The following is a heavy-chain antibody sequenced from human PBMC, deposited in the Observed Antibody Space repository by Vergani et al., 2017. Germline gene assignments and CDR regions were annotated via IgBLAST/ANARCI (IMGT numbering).Heavy chain of an antibody. V-gene: IGHV3-11*05. Sequence: QVQLVESGGGLVKPGGSLRLSCAASGSTFSDYYMSWIRQAPGKGLEWVSYISSSSSYTNYADSVQGRFTISRDNAKNSLYLQMNSLRAEDTAVYYCARARRTGYYGSGSYYNRRAFDIWGQGTMVTVSS. D-gene: IGHD3-10*01. CDR2: ISSSSSYT. CDR1: GSTFSDYY. CDR3: ARARRTGYYGSGSYYNRRAFDI. J-gene: IGHJ3*02.